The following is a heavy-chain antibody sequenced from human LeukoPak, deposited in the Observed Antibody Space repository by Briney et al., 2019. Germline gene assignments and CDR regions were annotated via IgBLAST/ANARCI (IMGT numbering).Heavy chain of an antibody. CDR3: ARGLGYYGSGSYRALGY. D-gene: IGHD3-10*01. Sequence: ASVKVSCKASGYTFTTYDINWVRQAPGQGLEWMGWMNPNSGHTGYAQKFQGRVTITRNTSISTAYMELSSLRSEDTAVYYCARGLGYYGSGSYRALGYWGQGTLVTVSS. CDR2: MNPNSGHT. CDR1: GYTFTTYD. V-gene: IGHV1-8*01. J-gene: IGHJ4*02.